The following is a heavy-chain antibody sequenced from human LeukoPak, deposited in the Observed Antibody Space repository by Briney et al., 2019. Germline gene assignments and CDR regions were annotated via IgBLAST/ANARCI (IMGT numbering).Heavy chain of an antibody. J-gene: IGHJ4*02. CDR3: AKDRGDYPPYFDH. CDR1: GFTFSTYD. CDR2: IGAAGDT. V-gene: IGHV3-13*01. Sequence: GGSLRLSCAASGFTFSTYDMHWVRQLTGKGLEWVSGIGAAGDTYYPGSAKGRFTISRDNSKNMVYLQMNNLQTEDTSIYYCAKDRGDYPPYFDHWGQGTLVTVSS. D-gene: IGHD2-21*02.